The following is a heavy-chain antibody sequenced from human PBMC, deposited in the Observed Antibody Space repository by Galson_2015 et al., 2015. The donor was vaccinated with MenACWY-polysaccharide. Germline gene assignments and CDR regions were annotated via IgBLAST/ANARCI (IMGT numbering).Heavy chain of an antibody. J-gene: IGHJ3*02. D-gene: IGHD6-19*01. Sequence: SLRLSCAASGFTFSSYWMHWVRHAPGQGLVWVSRINSDGSSTSYADSVKGRFTISRDNAKNTLYLQMNSLRAEDTAVYYCARESSRIVFHAFDIWGQGTMVTVSS. CDR2: INSDGSST. CDR3: ARESSRIVFHAFDI. V-gene: IGHV3-74*01. CDR1: GFTFSSYW.